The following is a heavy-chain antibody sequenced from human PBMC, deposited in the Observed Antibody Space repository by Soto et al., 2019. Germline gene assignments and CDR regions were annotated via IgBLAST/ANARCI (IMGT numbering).Heavy chain of an antibody. Sequence: GXSLRLSCAASGFTFSSYGIHWVHQAPGKGLEWVSYISSSGSTVYYADSVKGRFSISRDNAKDSLYLHMDRLSDEDTAVYYCARDGIGAAPGDAFDIWGQGTMVTVS. CDR3: ARDGIGAAPGDAFDI. V-gene: IGHV3-48*02. D-gene: IGHD2-15*01. J-gene: IGHJ3*02. CDR1: GFTFSSYG. CDR2: ISSSGSTV.